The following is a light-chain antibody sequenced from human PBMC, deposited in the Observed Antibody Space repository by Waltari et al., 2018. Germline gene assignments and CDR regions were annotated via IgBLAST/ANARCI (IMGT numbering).Light chain of an antibody. J-gene: IGKJ4*01. Sequence: EIVMTQSPGTLSLSPGERATLSCRASQSVSSSYLAWYQQKPVQAPRLNIYGACGRATGIPDRLSGSGSGTDFTLTIIRLEPEDFAVCYCQQYGSSPLTFGGGTKVEIK. CDR2: GAC. V-gene: IGKV3-20*01. CDR3: QQYGSSPLT. CDR1: QSVSSSY.